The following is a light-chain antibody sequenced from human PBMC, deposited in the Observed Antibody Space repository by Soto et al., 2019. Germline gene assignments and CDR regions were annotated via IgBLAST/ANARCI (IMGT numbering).Light chain of an antibody. CDR2: EVS. V-gene: IGLV2-14*01. Sequence: QSALTQPASVSGSPGQSITISCTGTSSDVGDYNYVSWYQQHPGKAPKLMIYEVSNRPSGLSYRFSGSKSGNTASLTISGLQAEDEADYYCTSYTSYSTYVFGTGTKLTVL. CDR3: TSYTSYSTYV. J-gene: IGLJ1*01. CDR1: SSDVGDYNY.